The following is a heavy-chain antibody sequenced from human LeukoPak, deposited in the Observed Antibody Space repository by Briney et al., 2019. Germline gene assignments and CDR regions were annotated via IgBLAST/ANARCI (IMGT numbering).Heavy chain of an antibody. CDR2: ISSSSSYI. D-gene: IGHD3-10*01. V-gene: IGHV3-21*01. Sequence: PGGSLRLSCAASGFTFSSYSINWVRQAPGKGLEWVSSISSSSSYIYYADSVKGRFTISRDNAKNSLYLQMNSLRAEDTAVYYCAREVWFGEFYPAFDYWGQGTLVTVSS. CDR3: AREVWFGEFYPAFDY. J-gene: IGHJ4*02. CDR1: GFTFSSYS.